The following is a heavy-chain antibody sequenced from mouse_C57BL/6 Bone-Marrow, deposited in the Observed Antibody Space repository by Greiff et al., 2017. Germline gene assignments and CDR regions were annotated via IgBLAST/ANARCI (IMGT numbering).Heavy chain of an antibody. D-gene: IGHD4-1*01. CDR2: ISSGSSTI. V-gene: IGHV5-17*01. J-gene: IGHJ1*03. CDR1: GFTFSDYG. CDR3: ARDWDWYFDV. Sequence: EVQLVESGGGLVKPGGSLKLSCAASGFTFSDYGMHWVRQAPEKGLEWVAYISSGSSTIYYADTVTGRFTITRDNAKNTLFLQMTSLRSEDTAMYYCARDWDWYFDVWGTGTTVTVSS.